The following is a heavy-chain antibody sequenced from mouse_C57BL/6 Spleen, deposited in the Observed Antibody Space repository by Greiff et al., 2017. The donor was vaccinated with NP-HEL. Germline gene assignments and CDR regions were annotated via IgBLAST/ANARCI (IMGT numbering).Heavy chain of an antibody. J-gene: IGHJ2*01. CDR1: GFTFSDYY. Sequence: EVQVVESEGGLVQPGSSMKLSCTASGFTFSDYYMAWVRQVPEKGLEWVANINYDGSSTYYLDSLKSRFIISRDNAKNILYLQMSSLKSEDTATYYCAREKENYYGSTYYFDYWGQGTTLTVSS. CDR2: INYDGSST. CDR3: AREKENYYGSTYYFDY. D-gene: IGHD1-1*01. V-gene: IGHV5-16*01.